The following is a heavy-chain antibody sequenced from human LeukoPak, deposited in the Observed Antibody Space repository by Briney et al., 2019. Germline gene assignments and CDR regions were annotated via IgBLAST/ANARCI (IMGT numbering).Heavy chain of an antibody. CDR1: GFTFSDYY. CDR2: ISSSGSTI. J-gene: IGHJ6*01. CDR3: ARARRDGYPFYYYGMDV. D-gene: IGHD5-12*01. Sequence: GGSLRLSCAASGFTFSDYYMSWIRQAPGKGLEWVSYISSSGSTIYYADSVKGRFTISRDNAKNSLYLQMNSLRAEDTAVYYCARARRDGYPFYYYGMDVWGQGTTVTVSS. V-gene: IGHV3-11*04.